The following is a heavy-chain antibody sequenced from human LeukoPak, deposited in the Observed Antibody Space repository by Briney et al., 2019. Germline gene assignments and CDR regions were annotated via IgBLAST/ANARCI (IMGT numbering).Heavy chain of an antibody. D-gene: IGHD6-19*01. J-gene: IGHJ4*02. V-gene: IGHV4-59*08. Sequence: PSETLSLTCTVSGGSISSYYWSWIRQPPGKGLEWIGYIYYSGSTNYNPSLKSRVTISVDTSKNQFSLKLSSVTAADTAVCYCARMGSGYSSGWSSVDYWGQGTLVTVSS. CDR3: ARMGSGYSSGWSSVDY. CDR2: IYYSGST. CDR1: GGSISSYY.